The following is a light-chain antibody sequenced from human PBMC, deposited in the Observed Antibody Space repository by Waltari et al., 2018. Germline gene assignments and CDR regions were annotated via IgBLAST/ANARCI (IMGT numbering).Light chain of an antibody. CDR2: VNRDGSH. Sequence: QLVVTQSPSASASLGASVKLTCTLSSGHSSNIIARLQQQPEKGPRYLMKVNRDGSHSRGDELPYRFSSSSSGAVRHLTISSRQAEDVADYYCQTGGHGTWVFGGGTKLTVL. V-gene: IGLV4-69*01. CDR3: QTGGHGTWV. J-gene: IGLJ3*02. CDR1: SGHSSNI.